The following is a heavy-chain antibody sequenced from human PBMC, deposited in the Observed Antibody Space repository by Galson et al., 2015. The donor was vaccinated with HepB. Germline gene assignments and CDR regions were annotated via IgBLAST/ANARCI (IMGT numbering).Heavy chain of an antibody. D-gene: IGHD1-26*01. CDR3: ARHVPWEANYFDY. J-gene: IGHJ4*02. CDR2: IDPSDSYT. V-gene: IGHV5-10-1*01. Sequence: SCKGSGYSFTSYWISWVRQMPGKGLEWMGRIDPSDSYTNYSPSFQGHVTISADKSISTAYLQWSSLKASDTAMYYCARHVPWEANYFDYWGQGTLVTVSS. CDR1: GYSFTSYW.